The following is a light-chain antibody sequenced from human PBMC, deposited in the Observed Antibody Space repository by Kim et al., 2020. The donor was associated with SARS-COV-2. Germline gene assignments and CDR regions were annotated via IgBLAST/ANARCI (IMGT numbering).Light chain of an antibody. V-gene: IGLV2-8*01. J-gene: IGLJ2*01. Sequence: GQSVTISCTETSNDVGDYNHVSWYQQHPGKAPKLMIYQVPKRPSGVPDRFSGSKSGNTASLTVSGLQAEDEGDYYCSSYAGKKNVLFGGGTQLTVL. CDR3: SSYAGKKNVL. CDR2: QVP. CDR1: SNDVGDYNH.